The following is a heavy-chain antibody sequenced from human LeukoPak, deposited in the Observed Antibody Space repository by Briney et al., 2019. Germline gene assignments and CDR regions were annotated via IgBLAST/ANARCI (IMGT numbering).Heavy chain of an antibody. D-gene: IGHD3-10*01. CDR2: IYPGDPDT. CDR3: ARAHRTAYYYGSGSYYAY. Sequence: GESLKISCKGSGYSFTSYWIGWVRQMPGKGLEWMGIIYPGDPDTRYSPSFQGQVTISADKSISTAYLQWSSLKASDTAMYYCARAHRTAYYYGSGSYYAYWGQGTLVTVSS. CDR1: GYSFTSYW. J-gene: IGHJ4*02. V-gene: IGHV5-51*01.